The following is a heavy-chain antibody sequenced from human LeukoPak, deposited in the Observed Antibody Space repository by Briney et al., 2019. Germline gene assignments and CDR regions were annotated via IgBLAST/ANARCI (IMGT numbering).Heavy chain of an antibody. D-gene: IGHD6-13*01. CDR2: INHSGST. J-gene: IGHJ4*02. CDR3: ARGPRGAAAGNDY. Sequence: SETLSLTCAVYGGSFSGYYWSWIRQPPGKGLEWIGEINHSGSTNYNPSLKSRVTISVDTSKDQFSLKLSSVTAADTAVYYCARGPRGAAAGNDYWGQGTLVTVPS. CDR1: GGSFSGYY. V-gene: IGHV4-34*01.